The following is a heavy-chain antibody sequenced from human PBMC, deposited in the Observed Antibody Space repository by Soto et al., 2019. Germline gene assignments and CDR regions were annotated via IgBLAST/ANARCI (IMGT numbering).Heavy chain of an antibody. CDR1: GFTFSSYG. Sequence: PVEFLRLACAASGFTFSSYGMHWVRQAPGKWLEWVAVISYDGSNKYYADSVKGRFTISRDNAWNTLYLQMNSMRAEDTAVYYWEKDPRWPNLPPSVGIIVRGHGTTVSV. CDR3: EKDPRWPNLPPSVGIIV. J-gene: IGHJ6*01. V-gene: IGHV3-30*18. CDR2: ISYDGSNK. D-gene: IGHD1-20*01.